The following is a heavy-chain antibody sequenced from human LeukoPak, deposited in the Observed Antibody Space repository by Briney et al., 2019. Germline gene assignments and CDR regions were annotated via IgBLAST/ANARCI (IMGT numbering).Heavy chain of an antibody. CDR3: ARRYHAKPMVRGVRGNYFDY. D-gene: IGHD3-10*01. CDR1: GRSISNYY. Sequence: SETLSLTCTVSGRSISNYYWSWIRQPPGKGLEWIGYISYSGSTSYNPSLKSRVTISVDTSKNQFSLKLSSVTAADTAVYYCARRYHAKPMVRGVRGNYFDYWGQGTLVTVSS. CDR2: ISYSGST. J-gene: IGHJ4*02. V-gene: IGHV4-59*12.